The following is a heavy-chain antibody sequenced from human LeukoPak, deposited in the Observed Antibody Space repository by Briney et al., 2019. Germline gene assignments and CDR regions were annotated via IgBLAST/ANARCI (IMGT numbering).Heavy chain of an antibody. CDR1: GYAFTAYY. V-gene: IGHV1-2*02. CDR3: ARVSSYCSTVTCPGDY. CDR2: INPNGGGT. Sequence: ASVKVSCKASGYAFTAYYLRWVRQAPGQGPEWMGWINPNGGGTNFAQNIQGRVTMTRDTSISTVFMELSGLRFDDTAVYYGARVSSYCSTVTCPGDYWGQGTLVTVSS. D-gene: IGHD2-2*01. J-gene: IGHJ4*02.